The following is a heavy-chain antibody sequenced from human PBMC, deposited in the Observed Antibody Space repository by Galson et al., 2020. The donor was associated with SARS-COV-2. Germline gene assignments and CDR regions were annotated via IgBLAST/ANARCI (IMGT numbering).Heavy chain of an antibody. Sequence: GGSLRLSCAASGFSFSSYWMPWVRQAPGKGLEWVANIKQDGSDKYYVDSVKGRFTISRDNAKNSLYLHMNSLRAEDTAVYYCARESYDSGWFDYWGQGTLVTVSS. CDR3: ARESYDSGWFDY. D-gene: IGHD6-19*01. J-gene: IGHJ4*02. V-gene: IGHV3-7*03. CDR2: IKQDGSDK. CDR1: GFSFSSYW.